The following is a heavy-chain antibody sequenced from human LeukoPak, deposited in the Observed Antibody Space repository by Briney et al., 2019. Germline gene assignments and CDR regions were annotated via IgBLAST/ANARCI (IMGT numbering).Heavy chain of an antibody. CDR1: GFIFSSHG. CDR2: IWYDGSNK. Sequence: GGSLRLSCAASGFIFSSHGMHWVRQAPGKGLEWVAVIWYDGSNKYYADSVKGRFTISRDNSKNTLYLQMNSLRAEDTAVYYCARDRESSGWLIDYWGQGTLVTVSS. CDR3: ARDRESSGWLIDY. V-gene: IGHV3-33*01. J-gene: IGHJ4*02. D-gene: IGHD6-19*01.